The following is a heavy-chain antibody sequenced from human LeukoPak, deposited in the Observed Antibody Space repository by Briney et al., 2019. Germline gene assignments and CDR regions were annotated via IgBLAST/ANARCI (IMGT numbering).Heavy chain of an antibody. J-gene: IGHJ4*02. D-gene: IGHD3-10*01. Sequence: GGSLRLSCAASGVTFSSYAMGWVRQAPGKGLEWVAAVGASGGSTHHADAVKGRFTISRDNSKNTLYLQMNSLRAEDTAVYYCAKLYGSGTYYHLFDYWGQGTLVTVSS. V-gene: IGHV3-23*01. CDR2: VGASGGST. CDR1: GVTFSSYA. CDR3: AKLYGSGTYYHLFDY.